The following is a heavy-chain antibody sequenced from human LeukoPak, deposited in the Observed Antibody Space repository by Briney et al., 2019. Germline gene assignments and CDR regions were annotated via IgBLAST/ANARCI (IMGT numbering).Heavy chain of an antibody. D-gene: IGHD2-8*01. Sequence: GGSLRLSCAASEFSVSHNYMSWVRQAPGKGLEWVSVIHSDGTTHYADSVKGRFTISRDNSKNTLYLQMNSLRAEDTAVYYCAKMLAAHDAFDSWGQGTMVTVSS. V-gene: IGHV3-53*01. J-gene: IGHJ3*02. CDR3: AKMLAAHDAFDS. CDR1: EFSVSHNY. CDR2: IHSDGTT.